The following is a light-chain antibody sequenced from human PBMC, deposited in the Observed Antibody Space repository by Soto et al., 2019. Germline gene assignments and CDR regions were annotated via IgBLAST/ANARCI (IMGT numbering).Light chain of an antibody. CDR3: QQYNTYSHGT. J-gene: IGKJ1*01. Sequence: DIQMTQSPSTLSASVGDRVTITCRASQSIGDWLAWYQQKPGKAPKLLIYKASSLESGVPSRFSGSGSGTEFTLTISSLQPDDFATYYCQQYNTYSHGTFGQGTKVEIK. CDR2: KAS. CDR1: QSIGDW. V-gene: IGKV1-5*03.